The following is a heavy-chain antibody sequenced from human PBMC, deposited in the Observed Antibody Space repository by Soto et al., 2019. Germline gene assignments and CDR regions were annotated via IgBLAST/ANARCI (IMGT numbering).Heavy chain of an antibody. Sequence: ASVEVSCKXSGYTLTELSMHWVRQAPGKGLEWMGGFDPEDGETIYAQKFQGRVTMTEDTSTDTAYMELSSLRSEDTAVYYCATSVTTNYYGMDVWGQGTTVTVSS. J-gene: IGHJ6*02. CDR1: GYTLTELS. CDR3: ATSVTTNYYGMDV. V-gene: IGHV1-24*01. CDR2: FDPEDGET. D-gene: IGHD4-17*01.